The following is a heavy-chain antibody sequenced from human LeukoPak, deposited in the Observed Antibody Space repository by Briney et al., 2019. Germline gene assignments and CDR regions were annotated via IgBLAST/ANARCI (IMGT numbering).Heavy chain of an antibody. CDR1: GFTFSSYG. V-gene: IGHV3-33*01. CDR3: ARSNYDFWSGPPLYNWFDP. Sequence: PGGSLRLSCAASGFTFSSYGMHRVRQAPGKGLEWVAVIWYDGSNKYYADSVKGRFTISRDNSKNTLYLQMNSLRAEDTAVYYCARSNYDFWSGPPLYNWFDPWGQGTLVTVSS. D-gene: IGHD3-3*01. CDR2: IWYDGSNK. J-gene: IGHJ5*02.